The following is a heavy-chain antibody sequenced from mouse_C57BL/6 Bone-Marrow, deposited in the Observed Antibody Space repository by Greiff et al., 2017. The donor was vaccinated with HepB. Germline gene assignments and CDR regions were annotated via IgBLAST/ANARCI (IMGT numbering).Heavy chain of an antibody. CDR2: ISGGGGNT. CDR1: GFTFSSYT. J-gene: IGHJ2*01. D-gene: IGHD2-3*01. CDR3: ARDDYYPYYFDN. V-gene: IGHV5-9*01. Sequence: EVKLVESGGGLVKPGGSLKLSCAASGFTFSSYTMSWVRQTPEKRLEWVASISGGGGNTYYPDSVKGRFTISRDNAKNTLYLQMSSLRSEDTALYYCARDDYYPYYFDNWGQGTTLSVSS.